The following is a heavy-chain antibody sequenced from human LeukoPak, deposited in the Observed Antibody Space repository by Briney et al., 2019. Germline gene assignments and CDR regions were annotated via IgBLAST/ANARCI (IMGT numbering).Heavy chain of an antibody. J-gene: IGHJ6*03. V-gene: IGHV4-38-2*02. D-gene: IGHD1/OR15-1a*01. CDR1: GYSISSGFY. Sequence: ETLSLTCTVSGYSISSGFYWGWIRQPPGKGLEWIGSMYHSGTTYYNPSLKSRVTMSVDTSKNQFSLKLSSVTAADTAVYYCAREGRTHSYYMDVWGKGTTVTISS. CDR3: AREGRTHSYYMDV. CDR2: MYHSGTT.